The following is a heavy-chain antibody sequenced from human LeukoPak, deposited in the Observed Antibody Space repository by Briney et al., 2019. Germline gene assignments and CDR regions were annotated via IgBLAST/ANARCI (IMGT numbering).Heavy chain of an antibody. V-gene: IGHV3-11*04. CDR1: GFTFSDYY. CDR3: ARDRSSGSNAFDI. CDR2: ISSSGSTI. D-gene: IGHD3-10*01. J-gene: IGHJ3*02. Sequence: PGGTLRLSCAASGFTFSDYYMSWIRQAPGKGLEWVSYISSSGSTIYYADSVKGRFTISRDNAKNSLYLQMNSLRAEDTAVYYCARDRSSGSNAFDIWGQGTMVTVSS.